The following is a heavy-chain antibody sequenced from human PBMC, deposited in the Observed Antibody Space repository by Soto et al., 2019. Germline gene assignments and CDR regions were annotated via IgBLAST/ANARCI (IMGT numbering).Heavy chain of an antibody. J-gene: IGHJ4*02. CDR3: AKLRREWELLSHFDY. CDR2: IYYSGGT. Sequence: PSETLSLTCTVSGGSVSSSSYFWGWIRQPPGKGLEWIGSIYYSGGTYYNPSLKSRVTISVDTSKNQFSLKLSSVTAEDTAVYYCAKLRREWELLSHFDYWGQGTLVTVSS. CDR1: GGSVSSSSYF. D-gene: IGHD1-26*01. V-gene: IGHV4-39*07.